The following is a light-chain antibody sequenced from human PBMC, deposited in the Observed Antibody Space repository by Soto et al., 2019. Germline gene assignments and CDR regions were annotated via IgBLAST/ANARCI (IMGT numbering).Light chain of an antibody. CDR1: SSDFAIYNY. V-gene: IGLV2-14*01. J-gene: IGLJ2*01. CDR2: AVS. Sequence: QSALTQPASVSGSPGQSITISCTGTSSDFAIYNYVSWYQLHPGKAPKLMIYAVSVRTSGVSNRFSGSKSGNTATLTISGTQAMDEADYYCQAWDSSTVVFGGGTKVTVL. CDR3: QAWDSSTVV.